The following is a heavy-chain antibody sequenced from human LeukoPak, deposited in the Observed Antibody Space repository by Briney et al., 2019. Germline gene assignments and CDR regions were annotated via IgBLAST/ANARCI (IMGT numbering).Heavy chain of an antibody. Sequence: PSETLSLTCTVSGGSISSSNFYWGWIRQPPGKGLEWIGNIYYSGSTYYNPSLKSRVTISVDTSKNQFSLKLSSVTAADTAVYYCARDRRGGYYDFWSGYDDAFDIWGKGTMVTVSS. CDR3: ARDRRGGYYDFWSGYDDAFDI. J-gene: IGHJ3*02. CDR2: IYYSGST. D-gene: IGHD3-3*01. CDR1: GGSISSSNFY. V-gene: IGHV4-39*07.